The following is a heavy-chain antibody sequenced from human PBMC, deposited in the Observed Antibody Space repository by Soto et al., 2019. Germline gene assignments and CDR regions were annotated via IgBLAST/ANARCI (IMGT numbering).Heavy chain of an antibody. Sequence: LRLSCAASGFTFNEYYMSWIRQAPGKGLEWISYSSNSGTFARYADSVKGRFSISRDNAKNSLYLQINSLRGDDTAIYYCARSGDNYNLLDYWGQGTPVTVSS. J-gene: IGHJ4*02. CDR2: SSNSGTFA. CDR3: ARSGDNYNLLDY. CDR1: GFTFNEYY. D-gene: IGHD1-1*01. V-gene: IGHV3-11*06.